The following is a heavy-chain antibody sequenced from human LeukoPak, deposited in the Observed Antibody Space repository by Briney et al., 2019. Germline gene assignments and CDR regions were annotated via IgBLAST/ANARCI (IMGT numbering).Heavy chain of an antibody. D-gene: IGHD5-12*01. CDR1: GGSFSGYY. J-gene: IGHJ4*02. CDR3: ASAMGYSGYDFRFDY. Sequence: PSETLSLTCAVYGGSFSGYYWSWIRQPPGKGLEWIGEINHSGSTNYNPSLKSRVTISVDTSKNQFSLKLSSVTAADTAVYCCASAMGYSGYDFRFDYWGQGTLVTVSS. CDR2: INHSGST. V-gene: IGHV4-34*01.